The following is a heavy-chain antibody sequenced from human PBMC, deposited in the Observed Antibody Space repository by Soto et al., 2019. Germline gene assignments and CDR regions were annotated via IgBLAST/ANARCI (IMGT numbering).Heavy chain of an antibody. J-gene: IGHJ6*02. CDR2: IYPGDSDT. V-gene: IGHV5-51*01. CDR3: AASIFYYGMDV. CDR1: GYTFTNYL. Sequence: GESLKISCKGSGYTFTNYLIGWVRQMPGKGLEWMGIIYPGDSDTKYNPSFQGQVTISADKSITTTYLRWTSLKASDTAIYYCAASIFYYGMDVWGQGTTVTVS.